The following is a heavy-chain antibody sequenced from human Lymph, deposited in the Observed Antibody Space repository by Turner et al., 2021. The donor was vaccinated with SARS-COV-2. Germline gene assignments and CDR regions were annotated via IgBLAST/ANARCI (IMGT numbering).Heavy chain of an antibody. Sequence: QVQLVQSGAEVKMPGASVKVACKAPGHTFTSYDINWVRQATGQGLGWMGLMNPNSGNTGYAQKFQGRVTMTRNTTISTAYMELSSLGSEDTAVYYCARGRYSGGGMDVWGQGTTVTVSS. J-gene: IGHJ6*02. CDR1: GHTFTSYD. CDR2: MNPNSGNT. V-gene: IGHV1-8*02. CDR3: ARGRYSGGGMDV. D-gene: IGHD1-26*01.